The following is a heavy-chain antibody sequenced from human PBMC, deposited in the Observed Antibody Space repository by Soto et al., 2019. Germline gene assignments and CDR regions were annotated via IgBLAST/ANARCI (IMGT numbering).Heavy chain of an antibody. J-gene: IGHJ4*02. CDR3: AREVVWPESSGWYKPLDY. V-gene: IGHV3-30-3*01. Sequence: GGSLRLSCAASGFTFSSYAMHWVRQAPGKGLEWVAVISYDGSNKYYADSVKGRFTISRDNSKNTLYLQMNSLRAEDTAVYYCAREVVWPESSGWYKPLDYWGQGTLVTVSS. D-gene: IGHD6-19*01. CDR2: ISYDGSNK. CDR1: GFTFSSYA.